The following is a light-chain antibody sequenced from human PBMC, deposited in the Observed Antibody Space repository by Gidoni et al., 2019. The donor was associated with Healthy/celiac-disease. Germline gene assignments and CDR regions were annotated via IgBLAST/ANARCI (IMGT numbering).Light chain of an antibody. V-gene: IGKV3-11*01. CDR2: DAS. Sequence: EIVFTQSPATLSLSPGERATLSCRASQSVSSYLAWYQQKPGQAPRLRIDDASNRATGIPARFSGSGSGTDFTLTISSLEPEDFAVYYCQQRSNWIFTFGPGTKVDIK. CDR1: QSVSSY. J-gene: IGKJ3*01. CDR3: QQRSNWIFT.